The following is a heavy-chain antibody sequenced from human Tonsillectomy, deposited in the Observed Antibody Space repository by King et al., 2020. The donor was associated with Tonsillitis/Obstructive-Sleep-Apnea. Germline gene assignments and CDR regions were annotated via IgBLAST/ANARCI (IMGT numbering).Heavy chain of an antibody. V-gene: IGHV4-34*01. J-gene: IGHJ4*02. Sequence: VQLPQWGAGLLKPSETLSLTCAVYGGSFSGYYWSWIRQPPGKGLEWIGEINHSGSTNYNPSLTSRVTISVDTSKNQFSLKLNSVTAADTAVYYCARTKDNWNDRPLDYWGQGTLVTVSS. CDR2: INHSGST. CDR3: ARTKDNWNDRPLDY. CDR1: GGSFSGYY. D-gene: IGHD1-1*01.